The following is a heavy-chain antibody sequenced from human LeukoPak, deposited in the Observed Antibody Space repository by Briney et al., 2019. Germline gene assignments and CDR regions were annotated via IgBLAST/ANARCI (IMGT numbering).Heavy chain of an antibody. V-gene: IGHV3-23*01. Sequence: PGGSLRLSCAASGFTFSDYYMSWIRQAPGKGLEWVSAISGSGGSTYYADSVKGRFTISRDNSKNTLYLQMNSLRAEDTAVYYCARDPRHSYYYFDYWGQGTLVTVSS. CDR1: GFTFSDYY. CDR3: ARDPRHSYYYFDY. CDR2: ISGSGGST. D-gene: IGHD1-26*01. J-gene: IGHJ4*02.